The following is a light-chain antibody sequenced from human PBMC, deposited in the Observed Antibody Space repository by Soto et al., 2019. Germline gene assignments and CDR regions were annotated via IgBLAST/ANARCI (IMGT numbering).Light chain of an antibody. CDR1: SSDVGAYDF. J-gene: IGLJ3*02. CDR3: LSYTSSDTWV. V-gene: IGLV2-14*03. Sequence: QSALTQPASVSGSPGQSITISCTGTSSDVGAYDFVSWYQQHPGKAPKLIIYEVSNRPSGVSNRFSGSKSGNTASLTISGLQAEDEADYYCLSYTSSDTWVFGGGTKLTVL. CDR2: EVS.